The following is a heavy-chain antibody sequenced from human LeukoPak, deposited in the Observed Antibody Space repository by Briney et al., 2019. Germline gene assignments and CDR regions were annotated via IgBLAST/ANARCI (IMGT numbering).Heavy chain of an antibody. D-gene: IGHD6-19*01. J-gene: IGHJ4*02. CDR3: ARETSLAGFASGLGFNY. Sequence: SETLSLTCSVSIGSISSSKWWRWVRQSPVKGLEWIGEIYLYGTTNYNPSFTSRVTMSVDRSRNQFSLKLTSVTAADTATYYCARETSLAGFASGLGFNYWGQGILVTVSS. CDR2: IYLYGTT. CDR1: IGSISSSKW. V-gene: IGHV4-4*02.